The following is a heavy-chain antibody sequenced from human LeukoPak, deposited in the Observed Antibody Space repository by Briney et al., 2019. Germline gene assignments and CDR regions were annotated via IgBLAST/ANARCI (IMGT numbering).Heavy chain of an antibody. V-gene: IGHV3-23*01. D-gene: IGHD3-10*01. Sequence: QPGGSLRLSCAASGFTFSSYSMSWVRQAPGKGLEWVAAISGSGCSTYYADSLKGRVTISRDKSKNTLYLQMNSLRAEDTAVYYCVGGHMVRGAILADFDYWGQGTLVTVSS. CDR2: ISGSGCST. CDR3: VGGHMVRGAILADFDY. J-gene: IGHJ4*02. CDR1: GFTFSSYS.